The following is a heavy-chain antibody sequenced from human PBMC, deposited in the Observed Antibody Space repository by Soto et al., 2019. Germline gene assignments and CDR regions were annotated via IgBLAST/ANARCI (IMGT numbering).Heavy chain of an antibody. CDR3: AREAAGTTRVGGAGI. CDR2: IKQDGSEK. D-gene: IGHD1-7*01. V-gene: IGHV3-7*01. Sequence: GGSLRLSCAASGFTFSSYWMSWVRQAPGKGLEWVANIKQDGSEKYYVDSVKGRFTISRDNAKNSLYLQMNSLRAEDTAVYCCAREAAGTTRVGGAGIWGQGTMVTVSS. J-gene: IGHJ3*02. CDR1: GFTFSSYW.